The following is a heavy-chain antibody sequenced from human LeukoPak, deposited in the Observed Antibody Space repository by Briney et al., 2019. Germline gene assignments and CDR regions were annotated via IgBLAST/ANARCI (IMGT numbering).Heavy chain of an antibody. Sequence: SETLSLTCAVSGGSISGYQWSWIRQPPGKGLEWIGKIYYTGGINYNPSLKSRVTMSVDTSKNQFYLKLSSVTAADTAIYYCARQLGHWFDPWGQGALVTVSS. CDR2: IYYTGGI. D-gene: IGHD3-16*01. J-gene: IGHJ5*02. V-gene: IGHV4-59*01. CDR1: GGSISGYQ. CDR3: ARQLGHWFDP.